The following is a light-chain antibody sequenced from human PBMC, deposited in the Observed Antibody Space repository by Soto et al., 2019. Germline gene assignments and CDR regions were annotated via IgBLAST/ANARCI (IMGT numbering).Light chain of an antibody. J-gene: IGKJ1*01. V-gene: IGKV1-39*01. CDR3: QQSYSTPRT. CDR1: QSIRNY. Sequence: DIQMTQSPSSLSASVGDRVTITCRASQSIRNYLNWYQQKPGKAPNLLIYVASSLQSGVPSRFSGSGSGTDFTLTISSLQPEDFATYYCQQSYSTPRTFGQGTKVDIK. CDR2: VAS.